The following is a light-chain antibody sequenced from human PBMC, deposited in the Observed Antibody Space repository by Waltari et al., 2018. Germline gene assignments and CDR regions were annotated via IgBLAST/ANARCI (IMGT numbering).Light chain of an antibody. J-gene: IGKJ4*01. Sequence: EIVLTQSPATLSLSPGESATLSCRASQSVNKYLDWFQQKPGQAPRLLIYGASNRAAGIPARFSDSGSGTDFTLTISSLEPEDFAVYYCLKRAGGPLFGGGTKVE. CDR3: LKRAGGPL. V-gene: IGKV3-11*01. CDR1: QSVNKY. CDR2: GAS.